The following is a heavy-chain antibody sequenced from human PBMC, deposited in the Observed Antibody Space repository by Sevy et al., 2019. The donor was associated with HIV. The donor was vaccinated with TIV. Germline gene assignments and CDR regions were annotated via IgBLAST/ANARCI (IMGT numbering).Heavy chain of an antibody. V-gene: IGHV3-23*01. CDR3: AKRGYSSGWYFYDF. D-gene: IGHD6-19*01. CDR1: GFAFSSYD. CDR2: LSDSGGST. Sequence: GGSLRLSCAASGFAFSSYDMAWVRQAPGKGLEWVSGLSDSGGSTYYVDSVKGRFTMSRDNSKSTLFLQMNSLRAEDTAVYYCAKRGYSSGWYFYDFWGQGTLVTVSS. J-gene: IGHJ4*02.